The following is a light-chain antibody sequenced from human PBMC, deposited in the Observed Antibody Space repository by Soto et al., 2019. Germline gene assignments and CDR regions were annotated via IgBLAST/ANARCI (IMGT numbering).Light chain of an antibody. CDR1: QTITNY. V-gene: IGKV1-39*01. J-gene: IGKJ1*01. Sequence: DIQMTKSPSFMSASVGDRVTITCRASQTITNYLNLYQQKPGKAPNFLFYAAPTLLVGVPSRFSGGGSGTDFNLTIDILQPEDFATYCSQQTYSSVWTFCQANKLAIK. CDR2: AAP. CDR3: QQTYSSVWT.